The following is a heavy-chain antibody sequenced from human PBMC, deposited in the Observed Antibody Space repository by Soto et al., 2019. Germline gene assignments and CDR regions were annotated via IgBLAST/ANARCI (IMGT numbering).Heavy chain of an antibody. CDR1: RGCKSSGGYS. Sequence: PSETLPFTCAVCRGCKSSGGYSWSWIRQPPGKGLEWIGYIYHSGSTYYNPSLKSRVTISVDRSKNQFSLKLSSVTAADTAVYYCAREGGPHYGMDVWGQGTTGTVSS. V-gene: IGHV4-30-2*01. CDR3: AREGGPHYGMDV. D-gene: IGHD3-16*01. J-gene: IGHJ6*02. CDR2: IYHSGST.